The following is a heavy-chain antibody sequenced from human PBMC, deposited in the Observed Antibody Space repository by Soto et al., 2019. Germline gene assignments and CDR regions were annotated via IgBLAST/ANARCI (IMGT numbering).Heavy chain of an antibody. D-gene: IGHD6-19*01. CDR2: ISSGSSTI. J-gene: IGHJ4*02. CDR3: ARGYSIAVAGNFDY. V-gene: IGHV3-48*01. Sequence: GGSLRLSCAASGFTFSSYSMNWVRQAPGKGLEWVSYISSGSSTIYYADSVKGRFTISRDNAKNSLYLQMNSLRAEDTAVYYCARGYSIAVAGNFDYSGQGTLVTVSS. CDR1: GFTFSSYS.